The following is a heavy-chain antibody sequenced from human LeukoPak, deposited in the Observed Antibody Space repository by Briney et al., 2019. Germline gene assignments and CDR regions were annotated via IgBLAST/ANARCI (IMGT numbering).Heavy chain of an antibody. CDR2: ISYDGSNK. J-gene: IGHJ4*02. CDR1: GFTFSSYG. V-gene: IGHV3-30*18. CDR3: AKDPGEGHGGNVGDY. Sequence: GGSLRLSCAASGFTFSSYGMHRVRQAPGKGLEWVAVISYDGSNKYYVDSVKGRFTISRDNSKNTLYLQMNSLRAEDTAVHYCAKDPGEGHGGNVGDYWGQGTLVTVSS. D-gene: IGHD4-23*01.